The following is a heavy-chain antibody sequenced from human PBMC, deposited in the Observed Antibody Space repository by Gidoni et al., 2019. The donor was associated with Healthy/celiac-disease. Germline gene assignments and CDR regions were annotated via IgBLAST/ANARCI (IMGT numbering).Heavy chain of an antibody. J-gene: IGHJ4*02. CDR2: INAGNGNT. V-gene: IGHV1-3*01. Sequence: QVQLVQSGAEVKKPGASVKVSCKASGYSFTSYPMHWVRQAPGQSLEWMGWINAGNGNTKYSQNFQGRVTFTRDTSASTAYMELSSLRSEDTAVYYCARGSTDLGHWGQGTLVTVSS. CDR3: ARGSTDLGH. CDR1: GYSFTSYP.